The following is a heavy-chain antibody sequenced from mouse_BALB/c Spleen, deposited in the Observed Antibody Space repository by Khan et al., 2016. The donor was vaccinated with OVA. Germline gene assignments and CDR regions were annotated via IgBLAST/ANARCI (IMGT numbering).Heavy chain of an antibody. CDR3: ARTGWGYSLFAY. CDR1: GFTFSSYG. J-gene: IGHJ3*01. CDR2: INSYGGNT. D-gene: IGHD2-3*01. Sequence: EVELVESGGGLVQPGGSLTLTCAVTGFTFSSYGTSWLSQTLPRRQVLVATINSYGGNTYYPACLKGRITISRDKAKNTLYLQMSSLKSEDTAMYSCARTGWGYSLFAYWGQGTLVTVSA. V-gene: IGHV5-6-3*01.